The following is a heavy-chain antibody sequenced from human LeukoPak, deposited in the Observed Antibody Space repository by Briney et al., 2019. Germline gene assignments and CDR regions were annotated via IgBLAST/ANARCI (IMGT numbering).Heavy chain of an antibody. CDR3: ARDSSSFFDY. D-gene: IGHD6-6*01. J-gene: IGHJ4*02. Sequence: PGGSLRLSCAASGFTFSSYAMSWVRQAPGKGLEWVSIISGSGGSTHYADSVKGRLTISRDNSKNTLYLQMNSLRAEDTAVYYCARDSSSFFDYWGQGTLVTVSS. V-gene: IGHV3-23*01. CDR2: ISGSGGST. CDR1: GFTFSSYA.